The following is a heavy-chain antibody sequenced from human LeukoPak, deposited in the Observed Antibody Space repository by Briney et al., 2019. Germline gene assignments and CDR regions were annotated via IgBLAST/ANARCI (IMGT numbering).Heavy chain of an antibody. D-gene: IGHD2-2*01. Sequence: GGSLRLSCAASGFTFISYAMSWVRQAPGKGLEWVSAISGSGGSTYYADSVKGRFTISRDNSKNTLYLQMNSLRAEDTAVYYCAPLDPYHDYGDYVGQGTLVTVSS. CDR2: ISGSGGST. V-gene: IGHV3-23*01. CDR3: APLDPYHDYGDY. CDR1: GFTFISYA. J-gene: IGHJ4*02.